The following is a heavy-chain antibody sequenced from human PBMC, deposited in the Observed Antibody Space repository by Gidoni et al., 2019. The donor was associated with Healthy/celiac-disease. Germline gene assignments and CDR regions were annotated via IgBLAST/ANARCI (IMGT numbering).Heavy chain of an antibody. Sequence: EVQLVESGGGLVQPGGPLRLSFAASGFTCSSSWMHWVRQAPGKGLVWVSRINRDGRSTSYADSVKGRFTISRENAKNTLYLKMNSLRAKDTAVYYCARALVTLGYWGQGTLVTVSS. D-gene: IGHD4-4*01. J-gene: IGHJ4*02. CDR2: INRDGRST. V-gene: IGHV3-74*01. CDR3: ARALVTLGY. CDR1: GFTCSSSW.